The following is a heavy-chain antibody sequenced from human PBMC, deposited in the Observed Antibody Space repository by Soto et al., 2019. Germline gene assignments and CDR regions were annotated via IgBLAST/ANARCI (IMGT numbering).Heavy chain of an antibody. V-gene: IGHV4-59*01. CDR1: GGSISSYY. CDR3: ASHTDGSGSYYRPVDYYGMDV. Sequence: SETLSLTCTVSGGSISSYYWSWIRQPPGKGLEWIGYIYYSGSTNYNPSLKSRVTISVDTSKNQFSLKLSSVTAADTAVYYCASHTDGSGSYYRPVDYYGMDVWGQGTTVTVSS. CDR2: IYYSGST. J-gene: IGHJ6*02. D-gene: IGHD3-10*01.